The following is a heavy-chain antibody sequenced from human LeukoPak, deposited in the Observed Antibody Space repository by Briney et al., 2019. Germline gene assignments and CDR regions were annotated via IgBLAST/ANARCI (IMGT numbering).Heavy chain of an antibody. CDR2: IKHSGST. J-gene: IGHJ6*02. V-gene: IGHV4-34*01. Sequence: KTSETLSLTCAVYGGSFSGYYWSWIRQPPGKGLEWIGEIKHSGSTNYNPSLKSRVTISVDTSKNQFSLKLSSVTAADTAVYYCASRSYGMDVWGQGTTVTVSS. D-gene: IGHD3-16*02. CDR3: ASRSYGMDV. CDR1: GGSFSGYY.